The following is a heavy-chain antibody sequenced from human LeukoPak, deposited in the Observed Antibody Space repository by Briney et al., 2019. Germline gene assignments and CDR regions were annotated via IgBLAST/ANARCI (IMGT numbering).Heavy chain of an antibody. CDR3: AKEVTVAGRGDY. CDR1: GFTFSSYF. J-gene: IGHJ4*02. CDR2: ISYDGSNK. D-gene: IGHD6-19*01. Sequence: PGGSLRLSCAASGFTFSSYFMHWVRQAPGKGLEWVAVISYDGSNKYYADSVKGRFTISRDNSKNTLYLQMNSLRAEDTAVYYCAKEVTVAGRGDYWGQGTLVTVSS. V-gene: IGHV3-30*18.